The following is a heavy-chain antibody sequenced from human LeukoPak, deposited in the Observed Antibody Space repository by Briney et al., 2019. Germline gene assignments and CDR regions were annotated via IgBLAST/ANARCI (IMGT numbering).Heavy chain of an antibody. CDR2: IWYDGSNK. CDR1: GFTFSSYG. D-gene: IGHD4-17*01. Sequence: GGSLRLSCAASGFTFSSYGMHWVRQAPGKGLEWVAVIWYDGSNKYYADPVKGRLTISRDNSKNTLYLQMNSLRAEDTAVYYCARDYNGDLDYWGQGTLVTVSS. J-gene: IGHJ4*02. V-gene: IGHV3-33*01. CDR3: ARDYNGDLDY.